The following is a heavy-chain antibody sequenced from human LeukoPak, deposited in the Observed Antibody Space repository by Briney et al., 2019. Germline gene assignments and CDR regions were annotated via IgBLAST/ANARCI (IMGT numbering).Heavy chain of an antibody. CDR1: GGSISSYY. D-gene: IGHD5-24*01. CDR3: ARLTGGGWLQFFDY. Sequence: PSETLSLTCTVSGGSISSYYWSWIRQPPGKGLEWIGYIYYSGSTNYNPSLKGRVTISVDTSKNQFSLKLSSVTAADTAVYYCARLTGGGWLQFFDYWGQGTLVTVSS. J-gene: IGHJ4*02. V-gene: IGHV4-59*08. CDR2: IYYSGST.